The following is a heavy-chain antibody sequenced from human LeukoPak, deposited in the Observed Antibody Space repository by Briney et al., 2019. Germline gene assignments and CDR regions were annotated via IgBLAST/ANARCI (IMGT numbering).Heavy chain of an antibody. V-gene: IGHV4-39*01. J-gene: IGHJ5*02. D-gene: IGHD3-10*01. CDR2: VYYSGSI. CDR1: GGSISSSNYY. Sequence: SETLSLTCIVSGGSISSSNYYWGWIRQPPGKGLEWIGSVYYSGSIYHNPSLKSRVTISVDTSKNQFSLKLSSVTAADTAVYYCARYGVNNNLFDPWGQGTLVTVSS. CDR3: ARYGVNNNLFDP.